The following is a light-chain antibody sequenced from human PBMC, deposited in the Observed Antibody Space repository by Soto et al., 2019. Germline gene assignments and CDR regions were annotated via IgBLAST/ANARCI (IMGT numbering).Light chain of an antibody. Sequence: DIQMTQSPSSLSASVGDRVTITCQASQNIKNYLNWYQQKPGRAPXXLIYDASNLEAGVPSRFRGSGSGTDFTFTIRRLQPEDIATDYCQHYENIPTFGQGTRLEIK. CDR2: DAS. CDR3: QHYENIPT. V-gene: IGKV1-33*01. CDR1: QNIKNY. J-gene: IGKJ5*01.